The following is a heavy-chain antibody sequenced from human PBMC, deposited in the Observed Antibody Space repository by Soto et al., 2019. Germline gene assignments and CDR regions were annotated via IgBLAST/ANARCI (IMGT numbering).Heavy chain of an antibody. CDR3: ARDALGGDGDDY. CDR1: GYNFTSYG. CDR2: ISAYNGNT. V-gene: IGHV1-18*04. Sequence: SGKVSCKASGYNFTSYGIRWVRQAPGQGLEWMGWISAYNGNTNYAQNLQGRVTMTTDTSTSTAYMELRSLRSDDTAMYYCARDALGGDGDDYWGQGTLVTVSS. D-gene: IGHD4-17*01. J-gene: IGHJ4*02.